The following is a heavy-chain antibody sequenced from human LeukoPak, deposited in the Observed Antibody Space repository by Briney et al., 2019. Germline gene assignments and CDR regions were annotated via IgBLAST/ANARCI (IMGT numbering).Heavy chain of an antibody. D-gene: IGHD1-26*01. CDR2: SRHDGTEK. CDR1: GFTFSTYG. V-gene: IGHV3-30*02. J-gene: IGHJ4*02. Sequence: GGSLRLSCVVSGFTFSTYGMHWVRQAPGKGLEWLTFSRHDGTEKYYADFVKGRFTISRDNSRNTLYLQVNSLGPEDTAVYYCARLMVGQAGVGATHFDYWGQGTLVSVSS. CDR3: ARLMVGQAGVGATHFDY.